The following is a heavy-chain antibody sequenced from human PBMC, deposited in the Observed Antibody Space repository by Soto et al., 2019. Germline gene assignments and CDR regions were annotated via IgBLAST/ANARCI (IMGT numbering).Heavy chain of an antibody. CDR1: GFTFSDHY. V-gene: IGHV3-72*01. Sequence: EVQLVESGGGLVQPGGSQRLSCAASGFTFSDHYMDWVRQAPGKGLEWVGRIRNKANSYTTDYAASEKGRFTISRDDSKDSLYLQMNSLKTEDKAIYYCARDSGKGAYFDYWGHGTLATVSS. J-gene: IGHJ4*01. CDR3: ARDSGKGAYFDY. D-gene: IGHD1-26*01. CDR2: IRNKANSYTT.